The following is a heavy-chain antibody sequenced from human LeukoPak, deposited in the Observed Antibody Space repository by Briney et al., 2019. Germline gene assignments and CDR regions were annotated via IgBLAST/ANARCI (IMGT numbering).Heavy chain of an antibody. D-gene: IGHD6-13*01. Sequence: QPGGSLRLSCAASGFTFSSYSMNWVRQAPGKGLEWVSYISSSGSTIYYADSVKGRFTISRDNAKNSLYLQMNSLRAEDTAVYYCARDEVQQALTYYYYYYGMDVWGQGTTVTVSS. CDR1: GFTFSSYS. J-gene: IGHJ6*02. CDR3: ARDEVQQALTYYYYYYGMDV. CDR2: ISSSGSTI. V-gene: IGHV3-48*04.